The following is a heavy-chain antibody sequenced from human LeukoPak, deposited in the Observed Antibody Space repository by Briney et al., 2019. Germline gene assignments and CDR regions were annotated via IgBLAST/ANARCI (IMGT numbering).Heavy chain of an antibody. D-gene: IGHD1-26*01. CDR3: ATNLSGSYYRDAFDI. V-gene: IGHV1-24*01. CDR2: FDPEDGET. J-gene: IGHJ3*02. CDR1: GYTLTELS. Sequence: ASVKVSCKVSGYTLTELSMHWVRQAPGKGLEWMGGFDPEDGETIYAQKFQGRVTMTEDTSTDTAYMELSSLRSEDTAVYYCATNLSGSYYRDAFDIWGQGTMVTVSS.